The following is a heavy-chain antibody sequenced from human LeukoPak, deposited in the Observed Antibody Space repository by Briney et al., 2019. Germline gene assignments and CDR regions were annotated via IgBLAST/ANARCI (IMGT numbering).Heavy chain of an antibody. V-gene: IGHV4-34*01. Sequence: SETLSLTCAVYGGSFSGYYWSWIRQPPGKGLEWIGEINHSGSTNYNPSLKSRVTISVDTSKNQFSLKLSSVTAADTAVYYCAREWNYYAFEIWGQGTMVSVSS. D-gene: IGHD1-7*01. CDR2: INHSGST. CDR3: AREWNYYAFEI. J-gene: IGHJ3*02. CDR1: GGSFSGYY.